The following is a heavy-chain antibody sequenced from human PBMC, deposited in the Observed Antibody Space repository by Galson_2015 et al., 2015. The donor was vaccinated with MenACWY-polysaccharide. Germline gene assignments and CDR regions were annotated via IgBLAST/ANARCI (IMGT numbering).Heavy chain of an antibody. J-gene: IGHJ6*02. CDR3: AKSPIRASGGGLDV. CDR2: IYHDGRT. V-gene: IGHV4-4*02. D-gene: IGHD3-10*01. Sequence: SETLSLTCAVSGGSISSSYWWTWVRQPPGKELEWIGEIYHDGRTAYIPSLKSRITVSLDKAKNQVSLRLISVTAADTAVYYCAKSPIRASGGGLDVWGQGTTVTVS. CDR1: GGSISSSYW.